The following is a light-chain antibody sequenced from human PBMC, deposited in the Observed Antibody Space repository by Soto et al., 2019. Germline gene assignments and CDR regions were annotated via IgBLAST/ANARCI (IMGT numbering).Light chain of an antibody. CDR2: DAS. V-gene: IGKV1-5*01. CDR1: QSVSDW. CDR3: QQYNTVGIT. Sequence: DNQMTQSPSTLSASVGDRVTLTCRASQSVSDWLAWYQQKPGKAPKLLIYDASTLETGVPSRFSGSGSQTEFTLTITSLQPDDFATYFCQQYNTVGITFGPGTTVDV. J-gene: IGKJ3*01.